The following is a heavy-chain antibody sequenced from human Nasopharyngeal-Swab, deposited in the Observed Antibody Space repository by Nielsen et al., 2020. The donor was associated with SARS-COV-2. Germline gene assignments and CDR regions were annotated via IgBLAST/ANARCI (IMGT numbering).Heavy chain of an antibody. D-gene: IGHD3-10*01. CDR2: IYYSGST. Sequence: GSLRLSCTVSGGSISSSSYYWGWIRQPPGKGLEWIGSIYYSGSTYYNPSLKSRVTISVDTSKNQFSLKLSSVTAADTAVYYCARPVVRGHSPFFDYWGQGTLVTVSS. J-gene: IGHJ4*02. V-gene: IGHV4-39*01. CDR3: ARPVVRGHSPFFDY. CDR1: GGSISSSSYY.